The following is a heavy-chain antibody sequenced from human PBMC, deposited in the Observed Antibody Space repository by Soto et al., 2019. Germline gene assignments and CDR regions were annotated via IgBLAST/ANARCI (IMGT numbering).Heavy chain of an antibody. V-gene: IGHV4-30-4*01. Sequence: SETLSLTCTASSGSVSGGPYYWSWIRQPPGKGLEWIGNIYYSGNTYYNPSLKSRLIISVDTSKNQFSLKLSSVTAADTAVYYCARGWSGLVIIRFDPWGQGTLVTVSS. CDR3: ARGWSGLVIIRFDP. CDR1: SGSVSGGPYY. J-gene: IGHJ5*02. CDR2: IYYSGNT. D-gene: IGHD3-9*01.